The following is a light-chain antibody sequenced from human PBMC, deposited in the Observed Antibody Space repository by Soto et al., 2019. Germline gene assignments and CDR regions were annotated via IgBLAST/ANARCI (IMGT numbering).Light chain of an antibody. CDR3: QQVKSFPLT. J-gene: IGKJ4*01. CDR1: EGITTY. Sequence: DIELTQSPPFLSASVGDRVTITCRADEGITTYLAWYQQQPGKAPKVLIYGASTLQNGVPPRFSGSGSGTEFTLTISSLQPEDFATYYCQQVKSFPLTFGGGTKVEVK. V-gene: IGKV1-9*01. CDR2: GAS.